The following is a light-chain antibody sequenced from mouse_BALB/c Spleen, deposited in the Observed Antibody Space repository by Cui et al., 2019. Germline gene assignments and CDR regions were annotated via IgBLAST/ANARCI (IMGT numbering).Light chain of an antibody. CDR2: ATS. J-gene: IGKJ1*01. V-gene: IGKV4-70*01. CDR3: HQQSSYPWT. CDR1: TSRSY. Sequence: IVPTQSQAIMSASPGENVSMNCSASTSRSYVHWYQQKPGTSPKRWIYATSKLASGVPARFSGSGSGTSYSLTISSMEAEDAATYYCHQQSSYPWTFGGGTKLEIK.